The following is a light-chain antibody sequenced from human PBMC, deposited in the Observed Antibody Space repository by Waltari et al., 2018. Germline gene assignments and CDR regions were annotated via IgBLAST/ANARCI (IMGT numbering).Light chain of an antibody. CDR3: HVWVIRSDHYL. V-gene: IGLV3-21*02. Sequence: SYVMTQPPSVTVAPRQTARLTGGGNNIGAKSLHWYQQRAGQATVMVVHADKDRPSGIPERFSDSNSGNTADLTISRVEAGDEADYDCHVWVIRSDHYLFGTGTKVTVL. J-gene: IGLJ1*01. CDR2: ADK. CDR1: NIGAKS.